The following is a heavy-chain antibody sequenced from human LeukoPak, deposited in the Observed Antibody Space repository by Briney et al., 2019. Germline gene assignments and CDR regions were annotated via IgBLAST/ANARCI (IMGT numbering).Heavy chain of an antibody. Sequence: PGGSLRLSCAASGFTFSDYYMSWIRQAPGKGLEWVSCISSSGSTIYYADSVKGRFTISRDNAKNSLYLQMNSLRAEDTAVYYCAGTWIQLWYTARGNDYWGQGTLVTVSS. CDR1: GFTFSDYY. CDR3: AGTWIQLWYTARGNDY. CDR2: ISSSGSTI. V-gene: IGHV3-11*01. J-gene: IGHJ4*02. D-gene: IGHD5-18*01.